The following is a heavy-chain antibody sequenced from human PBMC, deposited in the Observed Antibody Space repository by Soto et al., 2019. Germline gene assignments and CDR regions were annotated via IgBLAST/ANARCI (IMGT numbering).Heavy chain of an antibody. D-gene: IGHD2-21*01. CDR2: MNPYTGKT. J-gene: IGHJ4*02. Sequence: ASVKVPCKASGYTFTTCDIHWVRQAPGRGLEWMGWMNPYTGKTGNAQRFQGRVTMTRDTSISTAXXXXXXXXXXXXXVYYCVRRKERSGPHYFDAWGQGTLVTVSS. V-gene: IGHV1-8*02. CDR3: VRRKERSGPHYFDA. CDR1: GYTFTTCD.